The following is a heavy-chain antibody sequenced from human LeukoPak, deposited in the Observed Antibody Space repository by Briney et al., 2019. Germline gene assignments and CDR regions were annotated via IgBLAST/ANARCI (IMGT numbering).Heavy chain of an antibody. V-gene: IGHV3-30*02. CDR3: ARGGYSSSWDRVPDDAFDI. J-gene: IGHJ3*02. D-gene: IGHD6-13*01. Sequence: GGSLRLSCAASGFTFSSYGMHWVRQAPGKGLEWVAFIRYDGSNKYYADSVKGRFTISRDNSKNTLYLQMNSLRAEDTAVYYCARGGYSSSWDRVPDDAFDIWGQGTMVTVSS. CDR2: IRYDGSNK. CDR1: GFTFSSYG.